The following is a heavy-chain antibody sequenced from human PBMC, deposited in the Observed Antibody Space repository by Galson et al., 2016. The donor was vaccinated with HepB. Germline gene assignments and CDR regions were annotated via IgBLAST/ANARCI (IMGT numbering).Heavy chain of an antibody. V-gene: IGHV3-7*01. CDR2: MKEDGSEI. CDR3: VTERRYTSWCH. CDR1: GFSFSSYW. J-gene: IGHJ1*01. D-gene: IGHD1-1*01. Sequence: SLRLSCAASGFSFSSYWMTWVRQAPGKGPEWVAHMKEDGSEIYYMESVRGRFTISRDNAKSSLYLQMNSLRAEDTAVYSCVTERRYTSWCHWGQGTLVTVS.